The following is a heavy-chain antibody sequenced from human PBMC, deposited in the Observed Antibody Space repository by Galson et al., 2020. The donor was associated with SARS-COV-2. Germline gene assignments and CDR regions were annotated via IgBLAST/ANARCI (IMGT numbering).Heavy chain of an antibody. J-gene: IGHJ5*02. D-gene: IGHD1-1*01. CDR2: NYYSGTT. V-gene: IGHV4-39*01. CDR1: GASISSSTYY. Sequence: SETMSLTCTVSGASISSSTYYWGWIRQNRGKGLEWIGSNYYSGTTYYNPSLKSRLTITVDTSMNEFSLKLRSVTAAYTAVYYCARCHWKSGYSCFGPWGHGTLVIVSS. CDR3: ARCHWKSGYSCFGP.